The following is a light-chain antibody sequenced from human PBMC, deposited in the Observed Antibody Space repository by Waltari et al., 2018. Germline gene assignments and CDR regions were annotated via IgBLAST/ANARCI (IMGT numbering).Light chain of an antibody. V-gene: IGKV2-28*01. J-gene: IGKJ1*01. CDR2: LGS. CDR1: QSLLHSNGYNY. Sequence: DIVVTQSPLSLPVTPGEPASISCRSSQSLLHSNGYNYLDWYLQKPGQSPQLLIYLGSNRASGVPDRFSGTGSGTDFTLKINRVQAEDVGVYYCMQSLQALWTFGQGTKVEIK. CDR3: MQSLQALWT.